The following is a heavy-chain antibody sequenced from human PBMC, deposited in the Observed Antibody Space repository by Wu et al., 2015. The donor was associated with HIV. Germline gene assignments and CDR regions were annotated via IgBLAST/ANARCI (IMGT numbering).Heavy chain of an antibody. J-gene: IGHJ3*02. CDR3: ARGDQFIAVAGGAFDI. CDR1: GGTFSSYS. CDR2: IIPIFGTA. V-gene: IGHV1-69*05. D-gene: IGHD6-19*01. Sequence: QVQLVQSGAEVKKPGSSVKVSCKASGGTFSSYSISWVRQAPGQGLEWMGGIIPIFGTANYAQKFQGRVTITTDESTRTAYMELSSLRSEDSAVYYCARGDQFIAVAGGAFDIWGQGTMVTVSS.